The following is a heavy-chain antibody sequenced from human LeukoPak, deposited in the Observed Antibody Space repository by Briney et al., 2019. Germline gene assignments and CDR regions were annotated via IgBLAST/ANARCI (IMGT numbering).Heavy chain of an antibody. CDR3: AGHKYYNFWGSFNWFDP. V-gene: IGHV4-39*01. CDR2: VYHSRST. CDR1: GASIINNNYY. J-gene: IGHJ5*02. D-gene: IGHD3-3*01. Sequence: SETLSLTCFVSGASIINNNYYWAWIRQPPGKGLEWIGSVYHSRSTSYNPSLKSRVTMSVDTSKNHFTLKLNSVTAADTAVYSCAGHKYYNFWGSFNWFDPWGQGILVTVSS.